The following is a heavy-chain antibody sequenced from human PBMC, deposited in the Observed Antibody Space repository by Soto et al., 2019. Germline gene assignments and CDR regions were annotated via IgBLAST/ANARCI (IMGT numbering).Heavy chain of an antibody. V-gene: IGHV4-59*01. Sequence: SETLSLTCNVSGGSISNYYWTWVRQSPEKGLEWIGYMYYNGNINYNPSLKSRVTISIDTPKNQFSLTLKSVTAADTAVYYCASGGNWFDPWGQGVLVTVSS. CDR3: ASGGNWFDP. CDR1: GGSISNYY. D-gene: IGHD3-16*01. CDR2: MYYNGNI. J-gene: IGHJ5*02.